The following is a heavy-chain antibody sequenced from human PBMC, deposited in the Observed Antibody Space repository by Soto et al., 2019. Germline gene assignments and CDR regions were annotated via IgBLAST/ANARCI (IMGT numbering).Heavy chain of an antibody. V-gene: IGHV3-30*18. CDR2: ITYDGSNK. Sequence: GGSLRLSCQASGFNFDNYGMHWVRQAPGKGLEWVAVITYDGSNKYYADSVKGRFTISRDNSKNTLPLHLNTLKPEDTAVYHCAKDRVGGTFYTPLGFWGQGTLVTVSS. CDR3: AKDRVGGTFYTPLGF. CDR1: GFNFDNYG. D-gene: IGHD1-7*01. J-gene: IGHJ4*02.